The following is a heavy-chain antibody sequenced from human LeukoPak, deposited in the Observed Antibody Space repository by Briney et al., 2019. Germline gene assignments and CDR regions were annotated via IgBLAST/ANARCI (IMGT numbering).Heavy chain of an antibody. CDR3: ARTMMVRGVTTPHSFDY. J-gene: IGHJ4*02. D-gene: IGHD3-10*01. CDR1: GYTFTSYG. Sequence: ASVKVSCKASGYTFTSYGISWVRQAPGQGLEWMGWISAYNGNTNYAQELQGRVTMTTDTSTSTAYMELRSLRSDDTAVYYCARTMMVRGVTTPHSFDYWGQGTLVTVSS. CDR2: ISAYNGNT. V-gene: IGHV1-18*01.